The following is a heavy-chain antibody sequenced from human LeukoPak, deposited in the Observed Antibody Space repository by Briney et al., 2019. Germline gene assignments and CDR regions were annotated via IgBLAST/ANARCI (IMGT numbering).Heavy chain of an antibody. Sequence: GGSLRLSCAASGFTFTTYAMNWVRQAPGKGLEWVSALSGSGGSTSYADSVKGRFTISRDKSKNTLYLQMNSLRAEDTAVYYCAKDRTNWGSIEYWGQGTLVTVSS. CDR3: AKDRTNWGSIEY. V-gene: IGHV3-23*01. J-gene: IGHJ4*02. CDR2: LSGSGGST. CDR1: GFTFTTYA. D-gene: IGHD7-27*01.